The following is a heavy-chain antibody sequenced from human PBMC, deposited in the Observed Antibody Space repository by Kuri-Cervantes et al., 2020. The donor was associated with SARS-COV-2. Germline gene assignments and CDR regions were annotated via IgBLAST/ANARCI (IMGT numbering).Heavy chain of an antibody. D-gene: IGHD3-22*01. CDR3: ARGRDYYDSSGYPDSEYFQH. V-gene: IGHV4-39*07. CDR2: INHSGST. Sequence: GSLRLSCTVSGGSISSGGYYWSWIRQHPGKGLERIGEINHSGSTNYNPSLKSRVTISVDTSKNQFSLKLSSVTAADTAVYYCARGRDYYDSSGYPDSEYFQHWGQGTLVTVSS. CDR1: GGSISSGGYY. J-gene: IGHJ1*01.